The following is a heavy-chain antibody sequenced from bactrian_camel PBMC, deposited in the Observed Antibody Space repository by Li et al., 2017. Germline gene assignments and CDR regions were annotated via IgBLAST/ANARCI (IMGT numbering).Heavy chain of an antibody. CDR1: GFIFSSRY. Sequence: HVQLVESGGGLVQPGGSLRLSCAASGFIFSSRYMTWVRQAPGKGLEWVTSISSTGSNTDYADSAKGRFTISKDNAKNTLYLQMNSLKPEDTAMYYCAADCSTVVTCGGLHGSTITGAREPRSPSP. V-gene: IGHV3-2*01. CDR2: ISSTGSNT. J-gene: IGHJ4*01. D-gene: IGHD6*01. CDR3: AADCSTVVTCGGLHGSTIT.